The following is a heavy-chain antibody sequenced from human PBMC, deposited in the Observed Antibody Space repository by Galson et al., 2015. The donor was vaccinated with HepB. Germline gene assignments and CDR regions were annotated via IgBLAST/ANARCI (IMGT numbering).Heavy chain of an antibody. V-gene: IGHV1-24*01. CDR3: ATAHSSGYYYNWSDP. Sequence: VKVSCKVSGYTLTELSMHWVRQAPGKGLEWMGGFDPEDGETIYAQKFQGRVTMTEDTSTDTAYMELSSLRSEDTAVYYCATAHSSGYYYNWSDPWGQGTLVTVSS. D-gene: IGHD3-22*01. CDR2: FDPEDGET. J-gene: IGHJ5*02. CDR1: GYTLTELS.